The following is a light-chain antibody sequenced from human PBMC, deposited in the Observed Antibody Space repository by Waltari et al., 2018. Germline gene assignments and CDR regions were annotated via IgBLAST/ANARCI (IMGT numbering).Light chain of an antibody. CDR1: QGISSY. J-gene: IGKJ3*01. CDR2: GGS. CDR3: LQVNSYPFT. V-gene: IGKV1-9*01. Sequence: IQLTQSPLSLSASVGDRVTITCRAMQGISSYLAWYQQKAGRAPKLLIYGGSTLPNGVPSRFSGSGFGTDFTLTISSLQPEDFATYYCLQVNSYPFTFGPGTTVDIK.